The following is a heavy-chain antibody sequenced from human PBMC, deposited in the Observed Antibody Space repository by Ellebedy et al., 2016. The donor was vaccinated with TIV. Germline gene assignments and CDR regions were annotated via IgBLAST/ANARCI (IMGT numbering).Heavy chain of an antibody. CDR3: GRGNGYAFDI. D-gene: IGHD1-1*01. Sequence: GESLKISCAASGFTFSSYAMTWVRQAPGKGLEWVSSTSGSGDNTYYEDSVKGRFTISRDNAKNTLYLQMNSLRAEDTAVYYCGRGNGYAFDIWGQGTMVTVSS. CDR2: TSGSGDNT. J-gene: IGHJ3*02. V-gene: IGHV3-23*01. CDR1: GFTFSSYA.